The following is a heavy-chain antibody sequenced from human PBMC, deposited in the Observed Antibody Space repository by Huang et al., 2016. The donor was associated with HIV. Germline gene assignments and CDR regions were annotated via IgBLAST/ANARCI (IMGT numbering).Heavy chain of an antibody. V-gene: IGHV3-7*01. Sequence: EVQLVEAGGGLVQPGGSLRRSCAASGFTFSNGWMSWVRQAPGKGLEWVANIKEDGSDKYYVDSVKGRFTISRDNAENSLYLQMNSLRAEDTAVYYCAREIPGGACYYDYWGQGTPVTVSS. CDR2: IKEDGSDK. J-gene: IGHJ4*03. CDR1: GFTFSNGW. D-gene: IGHD2-21*01. CDR3: AREIPGGACYYDY.